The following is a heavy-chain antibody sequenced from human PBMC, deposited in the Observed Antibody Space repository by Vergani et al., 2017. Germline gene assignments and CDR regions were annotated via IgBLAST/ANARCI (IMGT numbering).Heavy chain of an antibody. CDR3: AREAAAGTWEGGWFDP. Sequence: QVQLVQSGAEVKKPGASVKVSCKASGYTFTSYYMHWVRQAPGQGLEWMGIINPSGGSTSYAQKFQGRGTMTRDTSTSTVYMELSSLRSEDTAVYYCAREAAAGTWEGGWFDPWGQGTLVTVSS. J-gene: IGHJ5*02. CDR2: INPSGGST. CDR1: GYTFTSYY. D-gene: IGHD6-13*01. V-gene: IGHV1-46*01.